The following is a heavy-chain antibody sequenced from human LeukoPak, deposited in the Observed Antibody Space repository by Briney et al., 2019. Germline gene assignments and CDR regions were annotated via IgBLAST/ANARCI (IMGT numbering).Heavy chain of an antibody. J-gene: IGHJ6*03. D-gene: IGHD4-11*01. V-gene: IGHV7-4-1*02. CDR3: AREATVNLYYMDV. Sequence: ASVKVSCKASGYSFTSYAMNWVRQAPGQGLEWMGWINTNTGNPTYAQGFTGRFVFSLDTSVSTAYLQISSLKAEDTAVYYCAREATVNLYYMDVWGKGTTVTVSS. CDR2: INTNTGNP. CDR1: GYSFTSYA.